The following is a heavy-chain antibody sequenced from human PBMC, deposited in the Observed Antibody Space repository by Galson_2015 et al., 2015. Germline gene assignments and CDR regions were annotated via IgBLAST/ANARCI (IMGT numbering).Heavy chain of an antibody. V-gene: IGHV1-24*01. CDR1: GYTLTELS. J-gene: IGHJ4*02. CDR3: ATDPGMRGSYGWLPYYFDY. Sequence: SVKVSCKVSGYTLTELSMHWVRQAPGKGLEWMGGFDPEDGETIYAQKFQGRVTMTEDTSTDTAYMELSSLRSEDTAVYYCATDPGMRGSYGWLPYYFDYWGQGTLVTVSS. CDR2: FDPEDGET. D-gene: IGHD3-16*01.